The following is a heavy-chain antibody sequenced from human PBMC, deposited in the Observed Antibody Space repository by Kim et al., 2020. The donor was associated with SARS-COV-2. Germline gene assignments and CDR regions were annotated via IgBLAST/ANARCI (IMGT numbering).Heavy chain of an antibody. V-gene: IGHV3-48*01. CDR2: ISSSSSTI. J-gene: IGHJ6*02. Sequence: GGSLRLSCAASGFTFSSYSMNWVRQAPGKGLEWVSYISSSSSTIYYADSVKGRFTISRDNAKNSLFLQINSLRAEDTAVYYCARDHSLWFGELLSPYYYGVDVWGQGTTVPVSS. D-gene: IGHD3-10*01. CDR3: ARDHSLWFGELLSPYYYGVDV. CDR1: GFTFSSYS.